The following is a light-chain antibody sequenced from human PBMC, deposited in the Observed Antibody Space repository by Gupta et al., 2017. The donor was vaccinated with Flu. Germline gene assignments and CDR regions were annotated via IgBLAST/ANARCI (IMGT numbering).Light chain of an antibody. CDR2: GVS. J-gene: IGLJ2*01. CDR1: SSDIGAYNY. CDR3: SSYAGSYTLI. Sequence: QSALTQPPSASGPPGQSVTISCTGTSSDIGAYNYVSWYQQHPGKAPKLMIYGVSKRPSGVPDRFSGSKSGNTASLTVSGLQAEDEADYYCSSYAGSYTLIFGGGTKLTVL. V-gene: IGLV2-8*01.